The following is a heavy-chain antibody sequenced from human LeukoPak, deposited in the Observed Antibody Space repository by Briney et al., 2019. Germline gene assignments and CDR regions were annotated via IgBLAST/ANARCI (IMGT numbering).Heavy chain of an antibody. J-gene: IGHJ4*02. Sequence: GRSLKLSCAASGFTFSSYGMHWVRQAPGKGLEWVAVIWYDGSNKYYADSVKGRFTISRDNSKNTLSLQMNSLRAEDTAVYYCAREGSSSSWAIDYWGQGTRVTVFS. CDR3: AREGSSSSWAIDY. CDR1: GFTFSSYG. V-gene: IGHV3-33*01. D-gene: IGHD6-13*01. CDR2: IWYDGSNK.